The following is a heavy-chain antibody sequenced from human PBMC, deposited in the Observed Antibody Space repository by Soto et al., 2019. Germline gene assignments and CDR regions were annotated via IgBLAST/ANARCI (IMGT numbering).Heavy chain of an antibody. D-gene: IGHD4-17*01. J-gene: IGHJ6*02. Sequence: QVQLQQWGAGLLKPSETLSLTCGVSGGSFRGYSWNWIRQSPEKGLEWIGEINYRGITSYNPSLRSRVTISLATSTNRFSLTLTSVTAADTAIYYCARAPMDDYGNYYDGMDVWGQGTTITVS. CDR2: INYRGIT. CDR3: ARAPMDDYGNYYDGMDV. V-gene: IGHV4-34*01. CDR1: GGSFRGYS.